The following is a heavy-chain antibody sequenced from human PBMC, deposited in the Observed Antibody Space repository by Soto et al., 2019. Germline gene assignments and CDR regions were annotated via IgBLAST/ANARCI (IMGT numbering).Heavy chain of an antibody. Sequence: QVQLVQSGAEVKKPGASVKVSCKASGYTFTSYDINWVRQATGQGLEWMGWMNPNSGNTGYAQKFQGRVTMTRNTSISTGYMEQSSLRSEGAAVYYCARGNRKVVTATMYYFDYWGQGTLVTVSS. D-gene: IGHD2-21*02. V-gene: IGHV1-8*01. J-gene: IGHJ4*02. CDR3: ARGNRKVVTATMYYFDY. CDR2: MNPNSGNT. CDR1: GYTFTSYD.